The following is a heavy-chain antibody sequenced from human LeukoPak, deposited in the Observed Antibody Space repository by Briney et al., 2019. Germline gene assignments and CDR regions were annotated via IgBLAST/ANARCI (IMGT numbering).Heavy chain of an antibody. Sequence: PGRSLRLSCAASGFTFSSYTMHWVRQAPGKGLEWVAVISYDGSNKYYADSVKGRFTISRDNPKNTLYLQMNSLKAEDTAVYYCARSGIQSGYCSSTSCYTGYWGQGTLVTVSS. V-gene: IGHV3-30-3*01. CDR1: GFTFSSYT. J-gene: IGHJ4*02. D-gene: IGHD2-2*02. CDR3: ARSGIQSGYCSSTSCYTGY. CDR2: ISYDGSNK.